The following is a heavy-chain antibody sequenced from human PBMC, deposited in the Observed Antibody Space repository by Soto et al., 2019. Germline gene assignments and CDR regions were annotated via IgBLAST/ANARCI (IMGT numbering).Heavy chain of an antibody. Sequence: QVQLQESGPGLVKPSQTLSLTCTVSGGSISSGGYYWSWIRQHPGQGLERIGYIFYSGTAYYNPSLKRRVTISVDASKNQFSLKLSSVTAADTSVYYCARSVDPWGQGTLVTVSS. CDR2: IFYSGTA. CDR1: GGSISSGGYY. V-gene: IGHV4-31*03. CDR3: ARSVDP. J-gene: IGHJ5*02.